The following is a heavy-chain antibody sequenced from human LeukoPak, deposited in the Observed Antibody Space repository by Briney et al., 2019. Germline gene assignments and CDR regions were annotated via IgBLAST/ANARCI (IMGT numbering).Heavy chain of an antibody. CDR2: INEDATTI. D-gene: IGHD3-16*01. Sequence: GGSLRLSCAASGFAFSAYWMHWVRQAPGKGLEWVARINEDATTISYADYVKCRFIISRDNTKKSLYLQMNNLSAEDTAVYYCVRDLVFVWTPGDDFDFWGQGTLVIVSS. J-gene: IGHJ4*02. CDR1: GFAFSAYW. CDR3: VRDLVFVWTPGDDFDF. V-gene: IGHV3-74*01.